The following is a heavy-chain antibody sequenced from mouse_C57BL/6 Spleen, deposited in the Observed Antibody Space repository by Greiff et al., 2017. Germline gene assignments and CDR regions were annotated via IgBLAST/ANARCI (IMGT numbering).Heavy chain of an antibody. Sequence: QVQLKQPGAELVKPGASVKLSCKASGYTFTSYWMQWVKQRPGQGLEWIGEIDPSDSYTNYNQKFKGKATLTVDTSSSTAYMQLSSLTSEDSAVYYCTRSGYGSSGAYWGQGTLVTVSA. V-gene: IGHV1-50*01. CDR1: GYTFTSYW. CDR3: TRSGYGSSGAY. CDR2: IDPSDSYT. J-gene: IGHJ3*01. D-gene: IGHD1-1*01.